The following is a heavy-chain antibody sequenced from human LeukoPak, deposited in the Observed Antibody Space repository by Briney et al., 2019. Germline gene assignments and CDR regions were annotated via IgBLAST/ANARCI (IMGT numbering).Heavy chain of an antibody. CDR1: GFTFSSYS. CDR3: ARGLSSRFDY. CDR2: ISSSSSYI. D-gene: IGHD6-13*01. J-gene: IGHJ4*02. Sequence: PGGSLRLSCAASGFTFSSYSMNWVRQAPGKGLEWVSSISSSSSYIYYADSLKGRFTISRDNAKKSVYLQMNSLRAEDTAVYYCARGLSSRFDYWGQGTLVTVSS. V-gene: IGHV3-21*01.